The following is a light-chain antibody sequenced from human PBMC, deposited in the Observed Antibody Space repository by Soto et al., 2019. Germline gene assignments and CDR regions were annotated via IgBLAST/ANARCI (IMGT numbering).Light chain of an antibody. CDR3: SSFSSSSTLV. CDR2: DVT. CDR1: SNDVGGYNY. J-gene: IGLJ2*01. V-gene: IGLV2-14*03. Sequence: QSALTPPASVSGSPGHSITISCTGTSNDVGGYNYVSWFQQHPGKAPKLLIYDVTNRPSGVSNRFSGSKSGNTASLTISGLQAEDEADYYCSSFSSSSTLVFGGGTKVTVL.